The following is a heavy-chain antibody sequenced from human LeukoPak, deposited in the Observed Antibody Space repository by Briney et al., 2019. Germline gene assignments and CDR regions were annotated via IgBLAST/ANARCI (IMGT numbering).Heavy chain of an antibody. CDR1: GGSISSGSYY. V-gene: IGHV4-61*02. D-gene: IGHD3-10*01. CDR3: ARESVQLWFGEVYYFDY. Sequence: SETLSLTCTVSGGSISSGSYYWSWIRQPPGKGLEWIGRIYTSGSTNYNPSLKSRVTISVDTSKNQFSLKLSSVTAADTAVYYCARESVQLWFGEVYYFDYWGQGTLVTVSS. J-gene: IGHJ4*02. CDR2: IYTSGST.